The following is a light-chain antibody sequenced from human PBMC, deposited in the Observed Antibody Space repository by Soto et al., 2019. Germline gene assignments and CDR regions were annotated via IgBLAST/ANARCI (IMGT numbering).Light chain of an antibody. CDR1: QSVGNN. Sequence: EVVLTQSPATLSVSPGERATLSCRTSQSVGNNLAWYQQKPGQAPRLLIYDASNRATGIPVRFSGSGSGTDFTLTISSLEPEDFAVYYCQQRSNWLTFGQGTKVDIK. CDR3: QQRSNWLT. CDR2: DAS. J-gene: IGKJ1*01. V-gene: IGKV3-11*01.